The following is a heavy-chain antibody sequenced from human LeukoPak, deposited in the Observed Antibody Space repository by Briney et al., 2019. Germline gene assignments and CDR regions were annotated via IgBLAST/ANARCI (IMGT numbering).Heavy chain of an antibody. D-gene: IGHD4-23*01. Sequence: ASVKVSCKASGGTFSSYAISWVRQAPGQGLEWMGRIIPIFGIANCAQKFQGRVTITADKSTSTAYMELSSLRSEDTAVYYCARDGRVTGDYYGMDVWGQGTTVTVSS. J-gene: IGHJ6*02. V-gene: IGHV1-69*04. CDR2: IIPIFGIA. CDR1: GGTFSSYA. CDR3: ARDGRVTGDYYGMDV.